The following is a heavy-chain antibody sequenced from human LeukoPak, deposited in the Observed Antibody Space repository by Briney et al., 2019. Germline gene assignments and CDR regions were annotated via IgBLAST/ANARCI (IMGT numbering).Heavy chain of an antibody. V-gene: IGHV3-23*01. D-gene: IGHD4-17*01. CDR2: ISGSGGST. CDR1: GFTFSSYD. CDR3: ARSGPVGDYGEEYYFDY. J-gene: IGHJ4*02. Sequence: GGSLRLSCAASGFTFSSYDMSWVRQAPGKGPEWVSAISGSGGSTYYADSVKGRFTISRDNSKNTLYLQMNSLRAEDTAVYYCARSGPVGDYGEEYYFDYWGQGTLVTVSS.